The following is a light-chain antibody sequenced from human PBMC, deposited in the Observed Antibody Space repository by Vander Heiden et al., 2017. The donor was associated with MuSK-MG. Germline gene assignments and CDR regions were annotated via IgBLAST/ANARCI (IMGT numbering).Light chain of an antibody. CDR3: QQRSAWPT. V-gene: IGKV3-11*01. CDR1: ESVSTY. Sequence: EIVLTQSPATLYLSPGERATLSCRASESVSTYLAWYQQKPGQPPRLLIYDTSNRASGIPARFSGSGYGTDFTLTISSLEPEDFAVYYCQQRSAWPTFGQGTKLEIK. CDR2: DTS. J-gene: IGKJ2*01.